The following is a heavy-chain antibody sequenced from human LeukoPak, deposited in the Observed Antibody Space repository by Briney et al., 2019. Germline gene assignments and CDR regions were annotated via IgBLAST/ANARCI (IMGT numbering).Heavy chain of an antibody. D-gene: IGHD6-13*01. J-gene: IGHJ2*01. V-gene: IGHV3-9*01. CDR2: ISWNSGSI. CDR1: GFTFDDYA. CDR3: AKGCSSSWYPGGFDL. Sequence: GGSLRLSCAASGFTFDDYAMHWVRQAPGKGLEWVSGISWNSGSIGYADSVKGRFTISRDNAKNSLYLQMNSLRAEDTALYYCAKGCSSSWYPGGFDLWGRGTLVTVSS.